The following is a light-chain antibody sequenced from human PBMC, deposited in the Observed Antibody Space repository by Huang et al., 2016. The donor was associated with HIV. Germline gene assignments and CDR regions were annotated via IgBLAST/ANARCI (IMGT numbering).Light chain of an antibody. CDR3: QQYYNVPFT. J-gene: IGKJ2*01. CDR2: LAS. CDR1: QSIFYSSNNRNY. Sequence: DIVMTQSPASLAVSLGERATINCKSSQSIFYSSNNRNYLAWYQQKPGQSPKLLIYLASTRESGVPDRFTGSGSGTDFSLSISSLQAEDVALYDCQQYYNVPFTFGQGTKLDIK. V-gene: IGKV4-1*01.